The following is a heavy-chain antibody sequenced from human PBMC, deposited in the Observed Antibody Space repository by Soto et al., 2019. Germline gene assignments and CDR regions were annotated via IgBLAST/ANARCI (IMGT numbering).Heavy chain of an antibody. CDR1: GFTFSSYA. CDR3: AKEDIVVVTATPYLDY. J-gene: IGHJ4*02. CDR2: IGGSGGST. V-gene: IGHV3-23*01. Sequence: EVQLLESGGGLVQPGGSLRLSCAASGFTFSSYAMSWVRQAPGKGLEWVSGIGGSGGSTYYADSVKGRFTISEDNSRNTLDLQMISLRAEDTAAYYCAKEDIVVVTATPYLDYWGQGTLVTVSS. D-gene: IGHD2-21*02.